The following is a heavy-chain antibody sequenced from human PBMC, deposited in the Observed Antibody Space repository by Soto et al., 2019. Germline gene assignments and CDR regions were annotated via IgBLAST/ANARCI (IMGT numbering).Heavy chain of an antibody. CDR2: INPKSGGT. CDR1: RYTFTVYY. D-gene: IGHD1-26*01. CDR3: ARDLAKGGGSAGFDY. Sequence: ASLKVSCKASRYTFTVYYMHWVRQAPGQGLEWMGWINPKSGGTMYPQKFQGRVTMTWDTSISTAYMALTRLRSDDTAVYYCARDLAKGGGSAGFDYWGQGTLVTVSS. V-gene: IGHV1-2*02. J-gene: IGHJ4*02.